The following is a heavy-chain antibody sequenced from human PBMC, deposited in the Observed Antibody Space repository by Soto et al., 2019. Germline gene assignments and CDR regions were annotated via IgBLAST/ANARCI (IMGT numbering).Heavy chain of an antibody. CDR3: ARIPRYSFPTPDDLDS. Sequence: SVQVSCKASGGTFSTYTFSWVRQAPGQGLEWMGRITPIYPTKNFAEKFQGRLTVTADGSTNTAYMELNSLTAEDTAVYYCARIPRYSFPTPDDLDSWGQGTLVTVSS. CDR1: GGTFSTYT. J-gene: IGHJ4*02. D-gene: IGHD5-18*01. CDR2: ITPIYPTK. V-gene: IGHV1-69*13.